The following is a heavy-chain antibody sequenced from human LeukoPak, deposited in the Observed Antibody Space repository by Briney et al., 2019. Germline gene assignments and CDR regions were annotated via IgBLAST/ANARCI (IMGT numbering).Heavy chain of an antibody. Sequence: SETLSLTCTISGGSISSSSYYWGWIRQPPGKGLEWIGSIYYSGSTYYNPSLKSRVTISVDTSKNQFSLKLSSVTAADTAVYYCARRGPPSSSWYPPAFDYWGQGTLVTVSS. D-gene: IGHD6-13*01. CDR1: GGSISSSSYY. J-gene: IGHJ4*02. CDR3: ARRGPPSSSWYPPAFDY. V-gene: IGHV4-39*07. CDR2: IYYSGST.